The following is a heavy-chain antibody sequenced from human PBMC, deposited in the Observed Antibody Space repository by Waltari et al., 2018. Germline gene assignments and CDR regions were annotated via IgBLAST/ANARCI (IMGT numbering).Heavy chain of an antibody. D-gene: IGHD3-3*01. CDR1: GSNISSHS. J-gene: IGHJ6*04. V-gene: IGHV3-48*04. CDR3: ARTALRFLEWSSSLLYMDV. CDR2: ISTSGSTT. Sequence: EVQLVESGGGLVQPGGSLRLSCGASGSNISSHSMNWVRQVPGKGLEWVSYISTSGSTTYYADSVKGRFTISRDTARNSLFLEMNSLRADDTAVYYCARTALRFLEWSSSLLYMDVWGKGTPVTISS.